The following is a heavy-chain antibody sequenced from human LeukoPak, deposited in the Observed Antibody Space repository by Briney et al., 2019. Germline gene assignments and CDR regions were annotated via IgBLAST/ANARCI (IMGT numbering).Heavy chain of an antibody. CDR3: ALQTGRGSYRLSAQFDY. CDR1: GFTFSSYA. V-gene: IGHV3-23*01. CDR2: ISGSGGST. J-gene: IGHJ4*02. Sequence: GGSLRLSCAASGFTFSSYAMSWVRQAPGKGLEWVSAISGSGGSTYYADSVKGRFTISRDNSKNTLYLQMNSLRAEDTAVYYCALQTGRGSYRLSAQFDYWGQGTLVTVSS. D-gene: IGHD1-26*01.